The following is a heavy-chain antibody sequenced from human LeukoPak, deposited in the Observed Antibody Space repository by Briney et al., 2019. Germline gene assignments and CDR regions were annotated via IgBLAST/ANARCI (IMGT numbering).Heavy chain of an antibody. J-gene: IGHJ4*02. V-gene: IGHV4-39*01. CDR3: ARLYSSGWYYFDY. CDR2: IYYSGST. Sequence: SETLSLTCTVSGGFISSSSYYWGWIRQPPGKGLEWIGSIYYSGSTYYNPSLKSRVTISVDTSKNQFSLKLSSVTAADTAVYYCARLYSSGWYYFDYWGQGTLVTVSS. D-gene: IGHD6-19*01. CDR1: GGFISSSSYY.